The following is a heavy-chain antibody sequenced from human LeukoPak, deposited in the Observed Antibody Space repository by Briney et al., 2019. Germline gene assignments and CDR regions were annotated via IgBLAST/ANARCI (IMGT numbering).Heavy chain of an antibody. Sequence: ASVNVSCKTSVYTFTNYAMNLVRLAPWQRLEWIGWVCPSTVDPAYAQGFIGRFVFSFDTSVGTAYVQISSLQPDDTALYYLARACHHLGELSFPDYWGQGTLGTVSS. V-gene: IGHV7-4-1*02. D-gene: IGHD3-16*02. J-gene: IGHJ4*02. CDR1: VYTFTNYA. CDR2: VCPSTVDP. CDR3: ARACHHLGELSFPDY.